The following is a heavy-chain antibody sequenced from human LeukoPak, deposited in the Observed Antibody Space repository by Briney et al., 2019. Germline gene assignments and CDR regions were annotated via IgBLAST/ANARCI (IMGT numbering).Heavy chain of an antibody. CDR3: ARGLSSGWYPYYYYGMDV. CDR1: GGSFSGYY. V-gene: IGHV4-34*01. J-gene: IGHJ6*02. D-gene: IGHD6-19*01. Sequence: SETLSLTCAVYGGSFSGYYCSWIRQPPGKGLEWIGEINHSGSTNYNPSLKSRVTISVDTSKNQFSLKLSSVTAADTAVYYCARGLSSGWYPYYYYGMDVWGQGTTVTVSS. CDR2: INHSGST.